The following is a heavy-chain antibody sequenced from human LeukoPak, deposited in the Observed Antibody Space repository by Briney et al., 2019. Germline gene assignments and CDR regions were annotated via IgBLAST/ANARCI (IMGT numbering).Heavy chain of an antibody. Sequence: SVKVSCKASGGTFSSYAISWVRQAPGQGLEWMGGIIPIFGTANYAQKFQGRVTITADESTSTAYMELSSLRSEDTAVYYCARAPHSSGYSYNWLDPWGQGTLVTVSS. V-gene: IGHV1-69*13. D-gene: IGHD3-22*01. CDR3: ARAPHSSGYSYNWLDP. CDR2: IIPIFGTA. CDR1: GGTFSSYA. J-gene: IGHJ5*02.